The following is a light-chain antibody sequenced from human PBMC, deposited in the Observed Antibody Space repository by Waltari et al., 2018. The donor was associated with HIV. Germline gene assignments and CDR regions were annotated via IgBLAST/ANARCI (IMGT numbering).Light chain of an antibody. CDR1: QYIGHF. V-gene: IGKV3-11*01. J-gene: IGKJ4*01. Sequence: EIVLTQSPATLSLSPGERATLSCRASQYIGHFLFWYQQKPGQAPRLVVYEASKRASGVPTRFTGSWSGTDFTLTIDNLEPEDFALYFCQQRHSFPPTFGGGSKVE. CDR3: QQRHSFPPT. CDR2: EAS.